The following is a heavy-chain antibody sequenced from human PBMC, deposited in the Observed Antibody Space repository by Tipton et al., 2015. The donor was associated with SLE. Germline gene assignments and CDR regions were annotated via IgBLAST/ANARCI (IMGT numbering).Heavy chain of an antibody. CDR1: GASITSSDW. CDR2: IHHRGST. Sequence: TLSLTCAVSGASITSSDWWSWVRQPPGKGLEYIGEIHHRGSTNYKSSLRGRVTISVDKSKNQFSLTLTSVTAADTAIYYCTRRGRAATATQHIDYWGQGALVTVSS. V-gene: IGHV4-4*02. D-gene: IGHD6-25*01. J-gene: IGHJ4*02. CDR3: TRRGRAATATQHIDY.